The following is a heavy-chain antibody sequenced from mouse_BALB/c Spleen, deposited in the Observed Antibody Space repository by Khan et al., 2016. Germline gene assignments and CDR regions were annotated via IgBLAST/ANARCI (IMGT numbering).Heavy chain of an antibody. CDR2: IYPGNVNT. V-gene: IGHV1S56*01. Sequence: QVQLKESGPELVKPGASVRISCKASGYTFTSYYIHWVKQRPGQGLEWIGWIYPGNVNTKYNEKFKGTATLTADKSSSTAYMQLSSLTSEDSAVYFCARNYYRYDEGLAYWGQGTLVTVSA. CDR3: ARNYYRYDEGLAY. J-gene: IGHJ3*01. D-gene: IGHD2-14*01. CDR1: GYTFTSYY.